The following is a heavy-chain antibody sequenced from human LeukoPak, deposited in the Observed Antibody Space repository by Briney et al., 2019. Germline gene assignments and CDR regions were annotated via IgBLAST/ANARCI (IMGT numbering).Heavy chain of an antibody. J-gene: IGHJ3*02. Sequence: NPSQTLSLTCTVSGGSISSGGYYWSWIRQHPGKGLEWIGYIYYSGSTYYNPSLKSRVTVSVDTSKNQFSLKLSSVTAADTAVYYCARVLYGGMGALDIWGQGTMVTVSS. CDR3: ARVLYGGMGALDI. CDR1: GGSISSGGYY. CDR2: IYYSGST. D-gene: IGHD4-23*01. V-gene: IGHV4-31*03.